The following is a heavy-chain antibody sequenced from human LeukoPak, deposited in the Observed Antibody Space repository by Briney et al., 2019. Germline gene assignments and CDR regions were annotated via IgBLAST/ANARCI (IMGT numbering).Heavy chain of an antibody. D-gene: IGHD6-19*01. CDR1: GFTFSSYA. J-gene: IGHJ4*02. Sequence: PGGSLRLSCAASGFTFSSYAMHWVRQAPGKGLEWVAVISYDGSNKYYADSVKGRFTISRDNSKNTLYLQMNSLRAEDTAVYYCARAPYPPVAGYFDYWGQGTLVTVSS. V-gene: IGHV3-30-3*01. CDR3: ARAPYPPVAGYFDY. CDR2: ISYDGSNK.